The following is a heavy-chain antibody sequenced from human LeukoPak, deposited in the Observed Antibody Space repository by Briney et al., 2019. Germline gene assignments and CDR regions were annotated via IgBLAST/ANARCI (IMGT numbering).Heavy chain of an antibody. CDR2: IYHSGNT. CDR3: ARVPHGETIFGVVLYWFDP. Sequence: PSETLSLTCTVSSYSISNGYYWGWIRQPPGKGLEWIGSIYHSGNTYYNPSLKSRVTISVDTSKNQFSLKLSSVTTEDTAVYYCARVPHGETIFGVVLYWFDPWGQGTLVTVFS. D-gene: IGHD3-3*01. CDR1: SYSISNGYY. V-gene: IGHV4-38-2*02. J-gene: IGHJ5*02.